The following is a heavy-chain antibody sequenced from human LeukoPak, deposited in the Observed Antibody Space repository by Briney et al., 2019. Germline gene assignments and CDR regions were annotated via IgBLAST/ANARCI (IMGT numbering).Heavy chain of an antibody. V-gene: IGHV4-34*01. CDR2: INHSGST. Sequence: SETLSLTCAVYGGSFSGYYWSWIRQPPGKGLEWIGEINHSGSTNYNPSLKSRVTISVDTSKNQFSLKLSSVTAADTAVYYCARGSYCSSTSCRIGDWFDPWGQGTLVTVSS. D-gene: IGHD2-2*01. J-gene: IGHJ5*02. CDR1: GGSFSGYY. CDR3: ARGSYCSSTSCRIGDWFDP.